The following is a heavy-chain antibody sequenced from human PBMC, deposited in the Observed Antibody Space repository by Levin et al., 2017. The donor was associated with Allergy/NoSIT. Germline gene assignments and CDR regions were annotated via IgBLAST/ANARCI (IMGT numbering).Heavy chain of an antibody. CDR1: GFTFSNYN. Sequence: RAGGSLRLSCAASGFTFSNYNMNWVRQAPGKGLEWVSSISSMTTYINYADSVKGRFTISRDNAKNSLYLQMSSLRAEDTAVYYCAGGPCSGGMCNMGDWFDPWGQGTLVTVSS. CDR2: ISSMTTYI. D-gene: IGHD2-15*01. CDR3: AGGPCSGGMCNMGDWFDP. J-gene: IGHJ5*02. V-gene: IGHV3-21*01.